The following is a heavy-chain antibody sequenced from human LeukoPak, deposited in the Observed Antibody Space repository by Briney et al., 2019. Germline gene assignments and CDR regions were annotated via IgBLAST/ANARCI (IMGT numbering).Heavy chain of an antibody. CDR1: GFTFSSYA. V-gene: IGHV3-30-3*01. CDR2: ISYDGSNK. J-gene: IGHJ4*02. CDR3: AREFRRYCSSTSCYGGHDY. Sequence: PGGSLRLSCAASGFTFSSYAMHWVRQAPGKGLEWVAVISYDGSNKYYADSVKGRFTISRDNSKNTLYLQMNSLRAEDTAVYYCAREFRRYCSSTSCYGGHDYWGQGALVTVSS. D-gene: IGHD2-2*01.